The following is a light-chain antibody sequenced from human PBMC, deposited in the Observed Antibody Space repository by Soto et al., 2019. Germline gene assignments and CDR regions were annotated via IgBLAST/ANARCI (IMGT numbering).Light chain of an antibody. J-gene: IGLJ2*01. CDR1: SSDVGGYNY. V-gene: IGLV2-14*01. Sequence: QSALTQPASLSGSPGQSITISCTGTSSDVGGYNYVSWYQQHPGKAPKLMVYEVSDRPSGVSNRFSGSKSGNTAFLTISGFQAEDEADYYCTSYTSSTVVIFGGGTKLTVL. CDR3: TSYTSSTVVI. CDR2: EVS.